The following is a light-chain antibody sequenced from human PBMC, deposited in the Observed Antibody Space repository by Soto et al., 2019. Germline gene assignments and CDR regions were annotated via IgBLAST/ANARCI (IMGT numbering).Light chain of an antibody. V-gene: IGKV3-15*01. J-gene: IGKJ1*01. CDR3: HQYSNWPPWT. CDR2: RAS. CDR1: QSLSGN. Sequence: EIVMMQSPATLSVSPGERATLSCRASQSLSGNLAWYQQKPGQAPRLLIYRASTRATGVPARFSASGSGTEFTLTISSLQSEDSAVYYCHQYSNWPPWTFGPGTKVEIK.